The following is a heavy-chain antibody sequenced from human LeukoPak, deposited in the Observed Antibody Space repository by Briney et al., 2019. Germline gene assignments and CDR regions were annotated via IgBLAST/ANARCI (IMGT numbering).Heavy chain of an antibody. J-gene: IGHJ4*02. CDR1: GYTFTSYY. CDR3: ARDRKYYGSGSYSPAYDFDY. CDR2: INPSGGSI. D-gene: IGHD3-10*01. Sequence: ASVKVSCKASGYTFTSYYMHWVRRAPGQGLEWMGIINPSGGSISYAQKFKGRVTMTRDTSTSTVYMELSSLRSEDAAVYYCARDRKYYGSGSYSPAYDFDYWGQGTLVTVSS. V-gene: IGHV1-46*01.